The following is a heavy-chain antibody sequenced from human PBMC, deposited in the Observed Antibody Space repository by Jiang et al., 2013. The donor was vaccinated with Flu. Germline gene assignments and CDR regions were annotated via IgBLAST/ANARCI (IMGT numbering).Heavy chain of an antibody. CDR2: LWHDGSNK. J-gene: IGHJ4*02. CDR3: ATLRGSSYDTYLADF. D-gene: IGHD5-12*01. Sequence: GGGVVQPGGSLRLSCAASGFTFNYFRMHWVRHSPGKGLEWVASLWHDGSNKFYADSVRGRFTISRDNSKNTLYLQMNGLRPEDAALYYCATLRGSSYDTYLADFWGQGTLVTVSS. V-gene: IGHV3-30*02. CDR1: GFTFNYFR.